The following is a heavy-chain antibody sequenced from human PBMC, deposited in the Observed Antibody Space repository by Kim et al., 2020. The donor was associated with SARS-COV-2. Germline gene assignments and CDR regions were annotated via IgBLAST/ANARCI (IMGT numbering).Heavy chain of an antibody. V-gene: IGHV4-31*02. CDR3: ARDDSCYGKFDS. Sequence: SNPSLERRNIISVDTSKSQFSLKLSSVTAADTAIYYCARDDSCYGKFDSWGQGTLVTVSS. J-gene: IGHJ4*02. D-gene: IGHD3-22*01.